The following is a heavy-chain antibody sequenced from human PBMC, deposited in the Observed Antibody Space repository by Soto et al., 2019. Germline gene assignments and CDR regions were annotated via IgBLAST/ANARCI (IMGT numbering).Heavy chain of an antibody. Sequence: HPGGSLRLSCEASGFVFTNFWMHWVRHVPGKGLVWVARIDTSGHSTNYAESVKGRFTISRDNAKNTVSLQMNSLRVEDTGVYYCAKDSWYFDLWSQGXQVTVSS. CDR3: AKDSWYFDL. CDR2: IDTSGHST. CDR1: GFVFTNFW. V-gene: IGHV3-74*01. J-gene: IGHJ4*02. D-gene: IGHD6-13*01.